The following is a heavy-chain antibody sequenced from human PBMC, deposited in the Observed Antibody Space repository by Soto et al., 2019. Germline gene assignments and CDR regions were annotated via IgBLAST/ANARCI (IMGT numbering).Heavy chain of an antibody. CDR1: GFSLRTSGVG. CDR2: IYWNDGK. V-gene: IGHV2-5*01. J-gene: IGHJ5*02. Sequence: SGPTLVNPTQTLTLTCIFSGFSLRTSGVGVGLIRQPPGKALEWLGFIYWNDGKRYSPSLKSRLTITKDTSKNQVVLTMTNMDPVDTATYYCAKSGSSGWYGWFDPWGQGTLVTVYS. D-gene: IGHD6-19*01. CDR3: AKSGSSGWYGWFDP.